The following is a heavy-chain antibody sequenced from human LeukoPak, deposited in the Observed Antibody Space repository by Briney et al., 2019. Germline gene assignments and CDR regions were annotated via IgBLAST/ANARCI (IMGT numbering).Heavy chain of an antibody. CDR2: IYSGGST. J-gene: IGHJ4*02. V-gene: IGHV3-66*01. CDR3: ASSSGWSSIDY. CDR1: GFTVSSNY. Sequence: GGSLRLSCAASGFTVSSNYMSWVRQAPGKGLEWVSVIYSGGSTYYADSVKGRFTISRDNSKNTLYLQMNSLRAEDTAVYYCASSSGWSSIDYWGQGTLVTVSS. D-gene: IGHD6-19*01.